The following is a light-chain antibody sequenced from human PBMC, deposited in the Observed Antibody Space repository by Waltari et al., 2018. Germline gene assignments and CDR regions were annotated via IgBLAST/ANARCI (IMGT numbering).Light chain of an antibody. CDR3: PAWDDSLSHWV. V-gene: IGLV1-47*01. J-gene: IGLJ3*02. CDR1: SSNIGSNY. CDR2: RNN. Sequence: QSVLTQPPSASGTPGQRVTISCSGSSSNIGSNYVYWYQQLPGTAPKLLIYRNNQRPSGVPDRFSGSKSGTSASLAISGLRSEDEADYYCPAWDDSLSHWVFGGGTKLTVL.